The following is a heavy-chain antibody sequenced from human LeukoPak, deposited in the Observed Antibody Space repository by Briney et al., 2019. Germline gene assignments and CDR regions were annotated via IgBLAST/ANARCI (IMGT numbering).Heavy chain of an antibody. D-gene: IGHD6-19*01. J-gene: IGHJ3*02. CDR3: ARGRGYGSGWYEPFDI. Sequence: ASVKVSCKASGYTFTSYYMHWVRQAPGQGLEGMGIINPSGGSTSYAQKFQGRVTMTRDTSTSTVYMELSSLRSEDTAVYYCARGRGYGSGWYEPFDIWGQGTMVTVSS. CDR1: GYTFTSYY. CDR2: INPSGGST. V-gene: IGHV1-46*01.